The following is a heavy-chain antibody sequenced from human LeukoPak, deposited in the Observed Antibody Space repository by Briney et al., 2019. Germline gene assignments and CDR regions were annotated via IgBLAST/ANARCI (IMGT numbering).Heavy chain of an antibody. V-gene: IGHV4-61*01. CDR1: GGSVSSGSYY. CDR2: IYYSGTT. D-gene: IGHD6-6*01. Sequence: PSETLSLTCTVSGGSVSSGSYYWGWIRQPPGKGLEWIGCIYYSGTTNYNPSLKSRVTMYVDTTKNQFSLRLSSVTAADTAVSYCASHRAYSSSSPFDYWGQGTLVTVSS. CDR3: ASHRAYSSSSPFDY. J-gene: IGHJ4*02.